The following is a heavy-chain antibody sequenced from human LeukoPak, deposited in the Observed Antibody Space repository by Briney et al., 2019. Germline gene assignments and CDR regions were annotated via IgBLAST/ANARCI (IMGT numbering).Heavy chain of an antibody. V-gene: IGHV5-51*01. Sequence: GESLKISCKGSGYSFTNYWIGWVRQMPGKGLEWMGIIYPGDSDTRYSPSFQGQVTISADKSISTAYLQWSSLKASDTAMYYCARQGGYSSSWYNDGMDVWGRGTTVTVSS. CDR3: ARQGGYSSSWYNDGMDV. CDR2: IYPGDSDT. D-gene: IGHD6-13*01. J-gene: IGHJ6*02. CDR1: GYSFTNYW.